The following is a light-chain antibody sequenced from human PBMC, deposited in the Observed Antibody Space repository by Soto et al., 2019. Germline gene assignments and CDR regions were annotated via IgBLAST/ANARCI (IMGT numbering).Light chain of an antibody. CDR3: QQYDNLPSLT. CDR2: AAS. J-gene: IGKJ4*01. V-gene: IGKV1-33*01. CDR1: QDISNY. Sequence: DIQMTQSPSSLSASVGDRVTITCQASQDISNYLNWYQQKPGKDPKLLIYAASNLETGVPSRFSGSGCGTDFNFTISSLQPEDIATYYCQQYDNLPSLTFGGGTKVEIK.